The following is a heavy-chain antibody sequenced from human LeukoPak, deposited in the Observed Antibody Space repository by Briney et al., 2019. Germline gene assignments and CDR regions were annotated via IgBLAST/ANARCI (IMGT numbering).Heavy chain of an antibody. V-gene: IGHV3-74*01. Sequence: GGSLRLSCAVSGFTFNTHWMRWVRQAPGKGLVWVSGINSDGSSTSYADSVKGRFTISRDNAKNTLFLQMNSLRAEDTAVYYCARVAYSYGLLDYWGQGTLVTVSS. CDR2: INSDGSST. D-gene: IGHD2-15*01. CDR3: ARVAYSYGLLDY. J-gene: IGHJ4*02. CDR1: GFTFNTHW.